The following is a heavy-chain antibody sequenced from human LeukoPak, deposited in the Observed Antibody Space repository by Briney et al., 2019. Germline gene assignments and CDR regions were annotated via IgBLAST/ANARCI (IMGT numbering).Heavy chain of an antibody. Sequence: GASVKVSCKASGYTFTAYYMHWVRQAPGQGLEWMGWINPNSGGTNYAQKFQGRVTMTGDTSISTAYMELSRLRSDDTAVYYCARDRLRDNWFDPWGQGTLVTVSS. D-gene: IGHD4-17*01. CDR2: INPNSGGT. CDR3: ARDRLRDNWFDP. J-gene: IGHJ5*02. CDR1: GYTFTAYY. V-gene: IGHV1-2*02.